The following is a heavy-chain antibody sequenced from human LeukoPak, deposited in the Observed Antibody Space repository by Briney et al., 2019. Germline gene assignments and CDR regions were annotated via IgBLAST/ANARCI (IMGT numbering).Heavy chain of an antibody. CDR2: IKQDGGDK. J-gene: IGHJ3*02. V-gene: IGHV3-7*03. CDR1: GFTFGSYW. D-gene: IGHD3-22*01. Sequence: GGSLRLSCAASGFTFGSYWMSWVRQAPGEGLEWVANIKQDGGDKYYVNSVKGRFTISRDNAKNSLYLQMNSLRAEDTAVYYCAALSSSGYFLGVAFDIWGQGTMVTVSS. CDR3: AALSSSGYFLGVAFDI.